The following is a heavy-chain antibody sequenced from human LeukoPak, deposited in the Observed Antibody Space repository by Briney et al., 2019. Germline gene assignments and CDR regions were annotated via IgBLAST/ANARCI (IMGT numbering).Heavy chain of an antibody. CDR2: INAGNGNT. CDR1: GYTFTSYA. J-gene: IGHJ4*02. Sequence: ASVKVSCKASGYTFTSYAMHWVRQAPGQRLEWMGWINAGNGNTKYSQKFQGRVTITRDTSASTACMELSSLRSEDTAVYYCARSKRGNPGSLDYWGQGTLVTVSS. CDR3: ARSKRGNPGSLDY. D-gene: IGHD4-11*01. V-gene: IGHV1-3*01.